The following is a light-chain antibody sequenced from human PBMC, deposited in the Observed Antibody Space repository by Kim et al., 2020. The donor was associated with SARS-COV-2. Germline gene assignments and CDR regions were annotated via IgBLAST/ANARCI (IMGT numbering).Light chain of an antibody. CDR3: QSSDSSGTSV. V-gene: IGLV3-25*03. Sequence: APGQTARITCSGDALPEQYAYWYQQKPGQAPVVLLYKDTERPSGIPERFSGSSSGTTVTLTISGVQPEDEADYYCQSSDSSGTSVFGTGTKVTVL. J-gene: IGLJ1*01. CDR2: KDT. CDR1: ALPEQY.